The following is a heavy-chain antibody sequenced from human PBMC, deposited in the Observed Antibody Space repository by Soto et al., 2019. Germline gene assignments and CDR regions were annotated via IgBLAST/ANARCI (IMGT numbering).Heavy chain of an antibody. CDR3: AHRRGLLEAVANWFDP. D-gene: IGHD3-10*01. J-gene: IGHJ5*02. V-gene: IGHV2-5*01. CDR1: GFSLSTSEVG. CDR2: IYWNDDK. Sequence: QITLKESGPTLVKPTQTLTLTCTFSGFSLSTSEVGVGWIRQPPGKALEWLALIYWNDDKRYSPSLKSRLTNSKDTSKSQVVLAMTNMDPVDTATYYCAHRRGLLEAVANWFDPWGQGTLVTVSS.